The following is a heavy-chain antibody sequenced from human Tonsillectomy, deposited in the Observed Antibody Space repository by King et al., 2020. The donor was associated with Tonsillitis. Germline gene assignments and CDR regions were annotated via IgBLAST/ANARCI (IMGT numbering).Heavy chain of an antibody. CDR3: ARVIGSSTYYPDY. Sequence: VQLQQWGAGLLKPSETLSLTCAVYGASLSGYHWSWIRQPPGKGLEWTGAIDHSGSTNYNPSLKSRVIISVDTSMNQFSLKRRSVTAADTAVYYCARVIGSSTYYPDYWGQGTLVTVSS. J-gene: IGHJ4*02. CDR1: GASLSGYH. V-gene: IGHV4-34*01. D-gene: IGHD3-22*01. CDR2: IDHSGST.